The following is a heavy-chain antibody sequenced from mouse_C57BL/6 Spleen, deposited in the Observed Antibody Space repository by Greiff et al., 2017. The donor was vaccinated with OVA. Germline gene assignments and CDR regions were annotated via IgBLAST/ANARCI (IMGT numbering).Heavy chain of an antibody. V-gene: IGHV7-3*01. D-gene: IGHD2-5*01. J-gene: IGHJ3*01. CDR2: IRTKANGYTT. CDR1: GFTFTDYY. Sequence: DVQLVESGGGLVQPGGSLSLSCAASGFTFTDYYMSWVRQPPGQALEWLGFIRTKANGYTTEYSASVKGRFTISRANSQSILYLQMNALRAEDSATYYCARPYSNYLAWFAYWGQGTLVTVSA. CDR3: ARPYSNYLAWFAY.